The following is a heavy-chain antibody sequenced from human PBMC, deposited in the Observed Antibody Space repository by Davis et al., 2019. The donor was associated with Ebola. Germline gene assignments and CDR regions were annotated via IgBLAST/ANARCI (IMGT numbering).Heavy chain of an antibody. CDR3: AKDDDYIWGSYRSDPFDI. V-gene: IGHV3-9*01. CDR2: ISWNSGSI. J-gene: IGHJ3*02. D-gene: IGHD3-16*02. Sequence: SLKISCAASGFTFDDYAMHWVRQAPGKGLEWVSGISWNSGSIGYADSVKGRFTISRDNAKNSLYLQMNSLRAEDTALYYCAKDDDYIWGSYRSDPFDIWGQGTMVTVSS. CDR1: GFTFDDYA.